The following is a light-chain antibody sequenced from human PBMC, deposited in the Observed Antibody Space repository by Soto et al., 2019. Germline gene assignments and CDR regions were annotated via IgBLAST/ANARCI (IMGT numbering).Light chain of an antibody. CDR1: QSVSCSY. J-gene: IGKJ3*01. CDR2: GAS. CDR3: QQYGSSPFT. Sequence: EIVLTQSPGTLSLSPGERATLSCRASQSVSCSYLAWYQQTPGQAPRLLIYGASSRATGIPDRFSGSGSGTDFTLTISRLEPEDFAVYYCQQYGSSPFTFGPGTKVDIK. V-gene: IGKV3-20*01.